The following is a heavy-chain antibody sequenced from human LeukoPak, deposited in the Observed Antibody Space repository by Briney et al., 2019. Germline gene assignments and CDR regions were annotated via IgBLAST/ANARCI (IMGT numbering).Heavy chain of an antibody. CDR1: GGSISSYY. V-gene: IGHV4-59*01. CDR3: ARGGIGELLENNFDY. CDR2: IYYSGST. Sequence: SETPSLTCTVSGGSISSYYWNWIRQPPGKGLEWIGYIYYSGSTNYSPSLKSRVTISLDTSKNQFSLEVNSVTAADTAVYYCARGGIGELLENNFDYWGQGTLVTVSS. D-gene: IGHD3-10*01. J-gene: IGHJ4*02.